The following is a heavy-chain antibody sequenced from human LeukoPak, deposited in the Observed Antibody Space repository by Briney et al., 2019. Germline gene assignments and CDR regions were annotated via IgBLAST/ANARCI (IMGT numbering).Heavy chain of an antibody. CDR1: GYTFTSYG. CDR3: ARSVRGRRFLEWLLSGWFDP. CDR2: ISAYNGNT. J-gene: IGHJ5*02. D-gene: IGHD3-3*01. V-gene: IGHV1-18*01. Sequence: ASVKVSCKASGYTFTSYGISWVRQAPGQGLEWMGWISAYNGNTNYAQKLQGRVTMTTDTSTSTAYMELSSLRSEDTAVYYCARSVRGRRFLEWLLSGWFDPWGQGTLVTVSS.